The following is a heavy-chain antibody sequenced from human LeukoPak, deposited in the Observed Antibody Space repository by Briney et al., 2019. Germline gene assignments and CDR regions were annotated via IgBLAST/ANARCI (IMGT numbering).Heavy chain of an antibody. J-gene: IGHJ4*02. CDR3: ARTYYDILTGYNPYFDY. Sequence: GGSLRLSCAPSGFTFNTYTMNWVRQAPGKGLEWVSSITASSTAIYSADSVKGRFTISRDNAKNFLYLQMNSLRAEDTAVYYCARTYYDILTGYNPYFDYWGQGILVTVSS. CDR2: ITASSTAI. CDR1: GFTFNTYT. D-gene: IGHD3-9*01. V-gene: IGHV3-21*01.